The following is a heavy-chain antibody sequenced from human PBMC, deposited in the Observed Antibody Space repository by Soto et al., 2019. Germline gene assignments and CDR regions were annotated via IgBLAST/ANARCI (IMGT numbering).Heavy chain of an antibody. Sequence: ASVKVSCKASGDTFTTYDINWVRQATGHGLEWMGWINPNSGNIGYAQRFQGRVTMTRDTAIRTAYMEVSSLRSDDTAVYYCARGRASGSYSLLDYWGQGTLVTVYS. J-gene: IGHJ4*02. CDR3: ARGRASGSYSLLDY. CDR2: INPNSGNI. CDR1: GDTFTTYD. V-gene: IGHV1-8*01. D-gene: IGHD3-10*01.